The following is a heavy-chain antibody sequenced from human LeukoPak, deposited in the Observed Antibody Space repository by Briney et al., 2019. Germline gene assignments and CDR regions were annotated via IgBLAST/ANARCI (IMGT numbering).Heavy chain of an antibody. Sequence: PGGSLRLSCAASGFTFSSYGMTWVRQAPGKGLEWVSYISSSSSTIYYADSVKGRFTISRDNAKNSLYLQMNSLRAEDTAVYYCARATVVSPNYWGQGTLVTVSS. J-gene: IGHJ4*02. CDR2: ISSSSSTI. D-gene: IGHD4-23*01. CDR3: ARATVVSPNY. CDR1: GFTFSSYG. V-gene: IGHV3-48*01.